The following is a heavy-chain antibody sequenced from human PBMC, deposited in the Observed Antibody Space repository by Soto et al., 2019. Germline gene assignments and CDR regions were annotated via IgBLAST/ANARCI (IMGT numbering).Heavy chain of an antibody. D-gene: IGHD2-15*01. CDR2: TGSGTGPG. Sequence: SVKVSGKASGGSLSTNPISCVRQAPGQGLEWMGGTGSGTGPGNHAQKFQGRLTVTADKSTSTVYMELTNLSSEDTAVYYCARRHSGGFFRFFDSWGQGTLVTVSS. CDR1: GGSLSTNP. J-gene: IGHJ4*02. V-gene: IGHV1-69*06. CDR3: ARRHSGGFFRFFDS.